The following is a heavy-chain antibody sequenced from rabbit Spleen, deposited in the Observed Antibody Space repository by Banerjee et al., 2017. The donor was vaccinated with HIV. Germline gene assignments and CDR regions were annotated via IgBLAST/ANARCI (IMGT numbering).Heavy chain of an antibody. CDR1: GFSFSSGYY. CDR2: IYGGSNDNT. CDR3: ARSGGDIYDFKL. J-gene: IGHJ4*01. Sequence: QSLEESGGDLVKPGASLTLTCTASGFSFSSGYYMCWVRQAPGKGLEWIACIYGGSNDNTYYANWAKGRFTISKTSSTTVTLQMTSLTVADTATYFCARSGGDIYDFKLWGQGTLVTVS. V-gene: IGHV1S40*01. D-gene: IGHD2-1*01.